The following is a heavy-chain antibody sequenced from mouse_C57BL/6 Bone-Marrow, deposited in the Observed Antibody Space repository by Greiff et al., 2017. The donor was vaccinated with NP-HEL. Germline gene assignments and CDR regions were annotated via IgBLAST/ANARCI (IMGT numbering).Heavy chain of an antibody. CDR2: IYPGNSDT. D-gene: IGHD1-1*01. J-gene: IGHJ4*01. V-gene: IGHV1-5*01. Sequence: EVQLQQSGTVLARPGASVKMSCKTSGYTFTSYWMHWVKQRPGPGLEWIGAIYPGNSDTSYNQKFKGKAKLTAVTSASTAYMELSSLTNEDSAVYYCITTVVDYYAMDYWGQGTSVTVSS. CDR3: ITTVVDYYAMDY. CDR1: GYTFTSYW.